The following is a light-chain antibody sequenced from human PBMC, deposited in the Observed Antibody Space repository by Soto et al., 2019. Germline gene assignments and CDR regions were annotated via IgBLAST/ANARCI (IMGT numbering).Light chain of an antibody. Sequence: SYELTQPPSLSVSPGQTARITCFGAALPKQYTYWYQQRPGQAPVLVIYKNNERPSGIPERFSGSSSGTAVTLTISGVQAEDEADYYCQSADSSGTYVFGSGTKVTVL. J-gene: IGLJ1*01. CDR1: ALPKQY. CDR3: QSADSSGTYV. CDR2: KNN. V-gene: IGLV3-25*03.